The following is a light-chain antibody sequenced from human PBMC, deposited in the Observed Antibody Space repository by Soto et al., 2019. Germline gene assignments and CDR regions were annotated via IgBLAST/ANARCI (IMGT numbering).Light chain of an antibody. CDR1: QSVSAPY. Sequence: EIVLTQSPGTLSLSPGERATLSCRASQSVSAPYLAWYQQKPGQAPRLLIYGASSRATGIPDRFSGSGSGTDFTLTISRLEIEDFALYYCQQYGSSPETFGQGPKVEIK. CDR3: QQYGSSPET. J-gene: IGKJ1*01. CDR2: GAS. V-gene: IGKV3-20*01.